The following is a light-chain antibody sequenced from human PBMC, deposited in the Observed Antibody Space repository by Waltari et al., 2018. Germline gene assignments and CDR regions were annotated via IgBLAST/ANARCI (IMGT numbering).Light chain of an antibody. Sequence: QSALTQPASVSGSPGQSIPISCTGTSRDVGSYNLVSWYQQHPGKAPKLMIYEVSKRPSGVSNRFSGSKSGNTASLTISGLQAEDEADYYCCSYAGSSSVVFGGGTKLTVL. CDR3: CSYAGSSSVV. J-gene: IGLJ2*01. CDR2: EVS. CDR1: SRDVGSYNL. V-gene: IGLV2-23*02.